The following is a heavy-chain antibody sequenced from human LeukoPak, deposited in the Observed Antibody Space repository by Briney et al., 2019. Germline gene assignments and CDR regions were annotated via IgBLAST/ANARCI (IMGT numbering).Heavy chain of an antibody. CDR1: GGSISNKY. CDR3: ARHPRGLAVAGYYFDY. D-gene: IGHD6-19*01. CDR2: IYYSGST. V-gene: IGHV4-59*08. Sequence: SETLSLTCTVSGGSISNKYWSWIRQPPGKGLEWIGYIYYSGSTNYNPSLKSRVTISVDTSKNQFSLKLSSVTAADTAVYYCARHPRGLAVAGYYFDYWGQGTLVTVSS. J-gene: IGHJ4*02.